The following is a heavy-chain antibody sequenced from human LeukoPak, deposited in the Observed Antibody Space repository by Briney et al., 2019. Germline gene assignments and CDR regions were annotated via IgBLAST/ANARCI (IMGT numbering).Heavy chain of an antibody. Sequence: SETLSLTCTVSGGSISSSSYYWGWIRQPPGKGLEWIGSIYYSGSTYYNPSLKSRVTISVDTSKNQFSLKLSFVTAADTAVYYCARDHCSSTSCLDIWGRGTMVPVSS. CDR3: ARDHCSSTSCLDI. CDR2: IYYSGST. D-gene: IGHD2-2*01. CDR1: GGSISSSSYY. J-gene: IGHJ3*02. V-gene: IGHV4-39*07.